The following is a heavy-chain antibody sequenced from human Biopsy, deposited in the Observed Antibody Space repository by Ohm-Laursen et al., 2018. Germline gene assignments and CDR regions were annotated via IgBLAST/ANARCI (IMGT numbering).Heavy chain of an antibody. CDR1: GGSISSSGSY. CDR2: IFNSANT. J-gene: IGHJ5*02. Sequence: LSLTCFVSGGSISSSGSYWSWIRQRPGKGLEWIGYIFNSANTYYNPSLKNLITISGDTSKNQFSLKLNSVTAADTAVYYCARGDYFDSNGYFWFDPWGQGTLVTVSS. D-gene: IGHD3-22*01. V-gene: IGHV4-31*01. CDR3: ARGDYFDSNGYFWFDP.